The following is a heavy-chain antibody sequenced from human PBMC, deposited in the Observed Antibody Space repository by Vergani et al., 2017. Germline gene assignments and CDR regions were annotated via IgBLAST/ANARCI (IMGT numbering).Heavy chain of an antibody. Sequence: QVQLVESGGGVVQPGRSLRLSCAASGFTFSSYGMHWARQAPGKGLEWVAVTSYDGSNNYYADSVKGQFTISRDNSKNTLYLQMNSLRAEDTAVYYCAKGVSRAIAAAGPWGQGTLVTVSS. CDR1: GFTFSSYG. D-gene: IGHD6-13*01. CDR2: TSYDGSNN. CDR3: AKGVSRAIAAAGP. J-gene: IGHJ5*02. V-gene: IGHV3-30*18.